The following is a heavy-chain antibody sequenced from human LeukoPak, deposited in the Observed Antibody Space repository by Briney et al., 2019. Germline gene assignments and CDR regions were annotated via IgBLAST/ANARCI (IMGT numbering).Heavy chain of an antibody. Sequence: GGSLRLSCTTSDAMSWFRQAPGKGLEWVGFIRSKAYGGTTEYAASVKGRFTISRDDSKSIAYLQMNSLKTEDTAVYYCTSPHIVVVPAAYPRRFDPWGQGTLVTVSS. CDR2: IRSKAYGGTT. J-gene: IGHJ5*02. CDR1: DA. CDR3: TSPHIVVVPAAYPRRFDP. V-gene: IGHV3-49*03. D-gene: IGHD2-2*01.